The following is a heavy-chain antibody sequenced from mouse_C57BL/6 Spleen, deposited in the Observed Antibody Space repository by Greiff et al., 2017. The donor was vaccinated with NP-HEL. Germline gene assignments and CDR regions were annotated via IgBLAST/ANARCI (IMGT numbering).Heavy chain of an antibody. CDR2: ILPGSGST. J-gene: IGHJ2*01. CDR3: ASWKTALDY. Sequence: QVQLQQSGPELVRPGASVKISCKAPGYTFTSYWMQWVRQRPGQGLEWIGEILPGSGSTYYNEKFKGKATLTVDTSSSTAYMQLSSLTAEDSAVYFCASWKTALDYWGQGTTLTVSS. V-gene: IGHV1-56*01. D-gene: IGHD4-1*01. CDR1: GYTFTSYW.